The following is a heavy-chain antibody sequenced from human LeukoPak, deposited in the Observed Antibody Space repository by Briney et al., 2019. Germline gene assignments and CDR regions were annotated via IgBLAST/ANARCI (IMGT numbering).Heavy chain of an antibody. D-gene: IGHD6-13*01. Sequence: PGGSLRLSCAASGFTFRSYNMNWVRQAPGKGLEWVSSISSSSSYIYYADSVKGRFTISRDNAKNSLYLQMNSLRAEDTAVYYCARDKIAAAGTDYYYGMDVWGQGTTVTVSS. CDR1: GFTFRSYN. CDR3: ARDKIAAAGTDYYYGMDV. J-gene: IGHJ6*02. V-gene: IGHV3-21*01. CDR2: ISSSSSYI.